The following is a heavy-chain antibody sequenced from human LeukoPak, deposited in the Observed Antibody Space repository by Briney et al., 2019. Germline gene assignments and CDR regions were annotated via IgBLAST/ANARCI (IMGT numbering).Heavy chain of an antibody. CDR2: IYYSGST. CDR3: ARSAKRSGSYYDY. J-gene: IGHJ4*02. Sequence: SETLSLTCTVSGGSISSSSYYWGWIRQPPGKGLEWIGYIYYSGSTNYNPSLKSRVTISVDTSKNQFSLKLSSVTAADTAVYYCARSAKRSGSYYDYWGQGTLVTVSS. V-gene: IGHV4-61*05. CDR1: GGSISSSSYY. D-gene: IGHD1-26*01.